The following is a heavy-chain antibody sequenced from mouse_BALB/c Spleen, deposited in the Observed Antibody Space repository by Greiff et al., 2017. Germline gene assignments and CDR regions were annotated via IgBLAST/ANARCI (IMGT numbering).Heavy chain of an antibody. CDR2: ISDGGSYT. CDR1: GFTFSDYY. J-gene: IGHJ2*01. V-gene: IGHV5-4*02. Sequence: DVKLVESGGGLVKPGGSLKLSCAASGFTFSDYYMYWVRQTPEKRLEWVATISDGGSYTYYPDSVKGRFTISRDNAKNNLYLQMSSLKSEDTAMYYCARGYDTDYWGQGTTLTVSS. CDR3: ARGYDTDY. D-gene: IGHD2-14*01.